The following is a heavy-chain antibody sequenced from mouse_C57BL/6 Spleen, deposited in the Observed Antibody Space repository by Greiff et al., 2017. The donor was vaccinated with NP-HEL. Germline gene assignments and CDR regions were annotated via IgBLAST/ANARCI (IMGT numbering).Heavy chain of an antibody. CDR3: ARCDYDVGYYAMDY. D-gene: IGHD2-4*01. Sequence: QVQLQQPGAELVKPGASVKMSCKASGYTFTSYWITWVKQRPGQGLEWIGDIYPGSGSTNYNEKFKSKATLTVDTSSSTAYMQLSSLTSEDSAVYYCARCDYDVGYYAMDYWGQGTSVTVSS. CDR2: IYPGSGST. J-gene: IGHJ4*01. V-gene: IGHV1-55*01. CDR1: GYTFTSYW.